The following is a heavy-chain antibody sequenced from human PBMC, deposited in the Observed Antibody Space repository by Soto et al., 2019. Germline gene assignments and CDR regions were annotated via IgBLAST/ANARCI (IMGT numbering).Heavy chain of an antibody. V-gene: IGHV3-23*01. Sequence: PGGSLRLSCAASGFSFRSYAMSWVRQAPGKGLEWVSTIGDSGGNTYYADSAKGRSTISRDNSKNTLYLQMNSLRAEDTAVYFCAEDGKVAVADPSYWGQGALVNVSS. CDR3: AEDGKVAVADPSY. CDR1: GFSFRSYA. J-gene: IGHJ4*02. D-gene: IGHD6-13*01. CDR2: IGDSGGNT.